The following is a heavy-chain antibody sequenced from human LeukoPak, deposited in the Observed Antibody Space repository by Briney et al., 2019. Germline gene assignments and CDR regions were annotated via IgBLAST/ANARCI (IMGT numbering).Heavy chain of an antibody. CDR1: GYTFTSYY. CDR3: ARDPVGATLYYYYGMDV. D-gene: IGHD1-26*01. J-gene: IGHJ6*02. Sequence: ASVTVSCKASGYTFTSYYMHWVRQAPGQGLEWVGIINPSGGSTSYAQKFQGRVTMTRDTSTSTVYMELSSLRSEDTAVYYCARDPVGATLYYYYGMDVWCQGPTVTVSS. V-gene: IGHV1-46*01. CDR2: INPSGGST.